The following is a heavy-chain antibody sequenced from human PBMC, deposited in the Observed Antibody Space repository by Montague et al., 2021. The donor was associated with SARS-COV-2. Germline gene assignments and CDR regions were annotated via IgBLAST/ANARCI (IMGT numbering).Heavy chain of an antibody. CDR3: ARVGREQLVRLSGMDV. Sequence: SETLSLTCTVSGGSITSSSYYWGWIRQPRGKGLEWIGSIYYSGTTYNNPSLKRPVTISVDTSKNQFSLKLCSVTAGDTAVYYCARVGREQLVRLSGMDVWGQGTTVTVSS. D-gene: IGHD6-13*01. V-gene: IGHV4-39*07. CDR1: GGSITSSSYY. J-gene: IGHJ6*02. CDR2: IYYSGTT.